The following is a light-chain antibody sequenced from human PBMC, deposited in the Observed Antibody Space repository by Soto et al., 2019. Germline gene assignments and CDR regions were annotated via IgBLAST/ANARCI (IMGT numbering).Light chain of an antibody. CDR3: HQYGSAPRT. CDR2: AAS. CDR1: QSVSSSY. V-gene: IGKV3-20*01. J-gene: IGKJ1*01. Sequence: EIVLTQSPATLSLSPGERATLSCMASQSVSSSYLAWYQQKPGQAPRLLIYAASTRATGIPERFSGSGSGTDCTLTISRLEPEDVAVYHCHQYGSAPRTLGQGTKVDIK.